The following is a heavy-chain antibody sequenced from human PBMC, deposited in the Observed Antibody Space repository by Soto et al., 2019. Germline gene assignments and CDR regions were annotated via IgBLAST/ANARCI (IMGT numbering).Heavy chain of an antibody. D-gene: IGHD2-2*01. CDR3: ARQIVVVPATDLFPSYSYYGMDV. J-gene: IGHJ6*02. CDR1: GYSFTTSW. V-gene: IGHV5-51*01. Sequence: EVQLVQSGAEVKKPGESLKISCKGSGYSFTTSWIGWVRQMPGKGLEWMGIIYPGDSDTRYSPSFQGQVTISADKSISTAYLQWSSLKASDTAMYYCARQIVVVPATDLFPSYSYYGMDVWGQGTTVTVSS. CDR2: IYPGDSDT.